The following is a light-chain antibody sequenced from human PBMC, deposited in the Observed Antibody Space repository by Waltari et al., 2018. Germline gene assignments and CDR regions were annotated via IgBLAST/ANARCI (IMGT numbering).Light chain of an antibody. CDR1: SSDLGGYSF. CDR2: DVS. Sequence: QSALTQPASVSGSHGQSITISCPRSSSDLGGYSFVSWYQQHPGKAPKLMIYDVSHRPSGVSNRFSGSKSGNTASLTISGLQPEDEADYYCSSYTSIIPPFLFGTGTKVTVL. J-gene: IGLJ1*01. CDR3: SSYTSIIPPFL. V-gene: IGLV2-14*01.